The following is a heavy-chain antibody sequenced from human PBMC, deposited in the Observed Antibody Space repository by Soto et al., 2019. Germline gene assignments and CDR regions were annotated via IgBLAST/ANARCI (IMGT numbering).Heavy chain of an antibody. J-gene: IGHJ5*02. CDR3: ARDEGLLCTGISCYYGFDP. Sequence: ASVKVSCKASGYSFTNYYMHWVRQAPGQGLEWMGTINAGGGYTNYSQRFQGRATITRDTSTSTAYMELTSLRSEDTAVYYCARDEGLLCTGISCYYGFDPWVQGTLVIVS. CDR2: INAGGGYT. D-gene: IGHD2-15*01. V-gene: IGHV1-46*01. CDR1: GYSFTNYY.